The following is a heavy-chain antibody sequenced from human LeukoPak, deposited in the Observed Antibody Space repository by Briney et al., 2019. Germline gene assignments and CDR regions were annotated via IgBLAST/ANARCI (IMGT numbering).Heavy chain of an antibody. CDR2: ISSSSSTI. CDR3: ARWKLYSSGWSYYYYYGMDV. V-gene: IGHV3-48*04. CDR1: GFTFSSYS. D-gene: IGHD6-19*01. Sequence: GGSLRLSRAASGFTFSSYSMNWVRQAPGKGLVWVSYISSSSSTIYYADSVKGRSTISRDNAKNSLYLQMNSLRAEDTAVYYCARWKLYSSGWSYYYYYGMDVWGQGTTVTVSS. J-gene: IGHJ6*02.